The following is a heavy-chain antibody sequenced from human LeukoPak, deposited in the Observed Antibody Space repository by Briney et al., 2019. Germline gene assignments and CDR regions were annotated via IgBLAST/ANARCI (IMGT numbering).Heavy chain of an antibody. D-gene: IGHD3-22*01. Sequence: KPSETLSLTCTVSGGSISSYYWSWIRQPAGKGLEWIGRIYTSGSTNYNPSLKSRVTMSVDTSKNQFSLKLSSVTAADTAVYYCARGQYYYDSSGYYYFDYWGQGTLVTVSS. CDR1: GGSISSYY. J-gene: IGHJ4*02. CDR2: IYTSGST. CDR3: ARGQYYYDSSGYYYFDY. V-gene: IGHV4-4*07.